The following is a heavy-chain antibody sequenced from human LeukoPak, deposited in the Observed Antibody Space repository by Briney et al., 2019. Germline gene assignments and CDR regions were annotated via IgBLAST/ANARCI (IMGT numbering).Heavy chain of an antibody. J-gene: IGHJ4*02. CDR1: GFTFSSYS. CDR3: AKVGGSSSEEGTLRLYYFDY. Sequence: PGGSLRLSCAASGFTFSSYSMNWVRQAPGKGLEWVSSISSSSSYIYYADSVKGRFTISRDNAKNSLYLQMNSLRAEDTAVYYCAKVGGSSSEEGTLRLYYFDYWGQGTLVTVSS. CDR2: ISSSSSYI. D-gene: IGHD6-6*01. V-gene: IGHV3-21*04.